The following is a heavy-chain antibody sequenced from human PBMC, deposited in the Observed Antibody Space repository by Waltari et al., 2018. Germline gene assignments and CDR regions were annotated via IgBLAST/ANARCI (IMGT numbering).Heavy chain of an antibody. J-gene: IGHJ6*02. CDR3: ARPTRTIYYYGMDV. V-gene: IGHV4-34*01. CDR1: GGSFSGYY. CDR2: INHSGST. Sequence: QVQLQQWGAGLLKPSETLSLTCAVYGGSFSGYYWSWIRRPPGKGLEWIGEINHSGSTNYNPSLKSRVTISVDTSKNQFSLKLSSVTAADTAVYYCARPTRTIYYYGMDVWGQGTTVTVSS.